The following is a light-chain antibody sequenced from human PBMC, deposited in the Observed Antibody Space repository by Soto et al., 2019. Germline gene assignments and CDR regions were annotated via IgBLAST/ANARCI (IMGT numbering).Light chain of an antibody. J-gene: IGKJ3*01. Sequence: VQMTQYPSSLSASVGDRVTITCRASQSISSYLNWYQQKPGKAPKLLIYAASSLQSGVPSRFSGSGSGTDFTLTISSLQPEDFATYYCQQSYSTPITFGPGTKVDI. CDR1: QSISSY. V-gene: IGKV1-39*01. CDR3: QQSYSTPIT. CDR2: AAS.